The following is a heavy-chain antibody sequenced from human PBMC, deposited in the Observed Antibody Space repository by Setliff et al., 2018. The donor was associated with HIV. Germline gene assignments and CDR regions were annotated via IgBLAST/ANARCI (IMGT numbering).Heavy chain of an antibody. CDR3: ARGFLEWLFWFDP. CDR1: GGSISSYY. Sequence: SETLSLTCTVSGGSISSYYWNWIRQTPGKGLEWIGEINDSGSANYNPSLKSRVTISLDTSKNQFSLKLSSVTAADTAVYYCARGFLEWLFWFDPWGQGTLVTVSS. V-gene: IGHV4-34*01. D-gene: IGHD3-3*01. J-gene: IGHJ5*02. CDR2: INDSGSA.